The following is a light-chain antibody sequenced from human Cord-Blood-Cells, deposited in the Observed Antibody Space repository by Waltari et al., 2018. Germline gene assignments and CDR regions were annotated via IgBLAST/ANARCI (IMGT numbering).Light chain of an antibody. V-gene: IGLV2-23*01. CDR1: SSDVGSYNL. CDR3: CSYAGSSTYV. Sequence: QSALTQPASVSGSPGQSITIYCTGTSSDVGSYNLVSCYQQHPGKAPKLMIYEGSKRPSGVSNRFSGSKSGNTASLTISGLQAEDEADYYCCSYAGSSTYVFGTGTKVTVL. CDR2: EGS. J-gene: IGLJ1*01.